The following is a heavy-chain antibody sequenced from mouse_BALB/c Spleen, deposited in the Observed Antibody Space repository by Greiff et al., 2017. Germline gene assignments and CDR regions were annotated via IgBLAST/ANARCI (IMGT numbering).Heavy chain of an antibody. V-gene: IGHV1-69*02. CDR2: IYPSDSYT. CDR3: TKTYAYAMDY. Sequence: VQLQQPGAELVRPGASVKLSCKASGYTFTSYWINWVKQRPGQGLEWIGNIYPSDSYTNYNQKFKDKATLTVDKSSSTAYMQLSSPTSEDSAVYYCTKTYAYAMDYWGQGTSDTVSS. D-gene: IGHD2-12*01. CDR1: GYTFTSYW. J-gene: IGHJ4*01.